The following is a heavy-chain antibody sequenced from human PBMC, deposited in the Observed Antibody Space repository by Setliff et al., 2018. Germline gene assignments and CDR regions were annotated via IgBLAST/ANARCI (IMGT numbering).Heavy chain of an antibody. Sequence: SETLSLTCAVYGGSFSNYYWGWIRQSPGKGLEWIGEINDSGTTNYSPSLKSRVTISLDASTNQFSLKLRSVSAADTAVYYCRYWSGYYNNDYWGQGTLVTVSS. D-gene: IGHD3-3*01. J-gene: IGHJ4*02. V-gene: IGHV4-34*01. CDR3: RYWSGYYNNDY. CDR1: GGSFSNYY. CDR2: INDSGTT.